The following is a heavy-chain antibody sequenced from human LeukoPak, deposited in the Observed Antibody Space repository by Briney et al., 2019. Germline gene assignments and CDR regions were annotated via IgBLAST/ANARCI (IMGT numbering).Heavy chain of an antibody. Sequence: SETLSLTCTASGGSFSSYYWSWIRQPAGKGLEWIGRMYISGSTKYYPSLKSRLTILIDTYTNQLSLKLSSITAADTAVYYCSRANGYTSGWGPPFDYWGQGTLVTVSS. CDR2: MYISGST. D-gene: IGHD6-19*01. CDR1: GGSFSSYY. J-gene: IGHJ4*02. CDR3: SRANGYTSGWGPPFDY. V-gene: IGHV4-4*07.